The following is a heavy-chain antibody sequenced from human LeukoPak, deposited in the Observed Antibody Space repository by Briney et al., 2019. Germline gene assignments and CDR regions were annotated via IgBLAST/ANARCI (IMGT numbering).Heavy chain of an antibody. Sequence: GGSLRLSCAASGFTFNTYEMNWVRQAPGRGLEWVSSISSLSRGIYYADSVKGRFTISRDNAKNSLYLQMTSLRAEDTAMYYCARNDYGDSGGIDYWGQGTLVTVSS. CDR1: GFTFNTYE. V-gene: IGHV3-48*03. J-gene: IGHJ4*02. CDR3: ARNDYGDSGGIDY. D-gene: IGHD4-17*01. CDR2: ISSLSRGI.